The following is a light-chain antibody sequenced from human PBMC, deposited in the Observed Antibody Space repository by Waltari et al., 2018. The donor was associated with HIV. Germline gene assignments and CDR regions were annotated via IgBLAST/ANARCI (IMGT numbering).Light chain of an antibody. CDR2: DVN. CDR3: CSYAGSSTVV. J-gene: IGLJ2*01. CDR1: SSDVGDYNY. Sequence: QPASVSGSPGQSITISCTGTSSDVGDYNYVSWYQQHPGKAPKLMIYDVNKRPSGVSNRFSGSKSGNTASLTISGLQAEDEADYYCCSYAGSSTVVFGGGTKLTVL. V-gene: IGLV2-23*02.